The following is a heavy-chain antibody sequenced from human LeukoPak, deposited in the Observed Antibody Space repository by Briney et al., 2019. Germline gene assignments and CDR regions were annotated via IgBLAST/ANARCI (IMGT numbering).Heavy chain of an antibody. Sequence: PGGSLRLSCAASGFTFSSYWMSWVRQAPGKGLEWVANIKQDGSEKYYVDSVKGRFTISRDNAKNSLYLQMNSLRAEDTAVYYCARVRDYGGNYYYYGMDVWGQGTTVTVSS. CDR2: IKQDGSEK. CDR1: GFTFSSYW. J-gene: IGHJ6*02. V-gene: IGHV3-7*01. CDR3: ARVRDYGGNYYYYGMDV. D-gene: IGHD4-23*01.